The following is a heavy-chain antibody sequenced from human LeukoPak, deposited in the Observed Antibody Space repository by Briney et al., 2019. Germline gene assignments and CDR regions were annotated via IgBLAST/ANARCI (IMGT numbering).Heavy chain of an antibody. D-gene: IGHD3-10*01. CDR1: GYTFTSYY. Sequence: ASVKVSCKASGYTFTSYYMHWVRQAPGQGLEWIGIINPSGGSTSYAQKLQGRVTMTRDTSTSTVYMELSSLRSEDTAVYYCARVAITMVRGVPSYYYGMDVWGQGTTVTVSS. CDR3: ARVAITMVRGVPSYYYGMDV. V-gene: IGHV1-46*01. J-gene: IGHJ6*02. CDR2: INPSGGST.